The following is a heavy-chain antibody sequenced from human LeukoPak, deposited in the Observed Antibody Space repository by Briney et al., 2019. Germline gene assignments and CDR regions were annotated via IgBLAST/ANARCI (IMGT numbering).Heavy chain of an antibody. CDR3: AKGGLVHPLHI. Sequence: GGSLRLSCATSGFTFDDCGMSWVRQAPGKGMEWVSDINWNGGSTGYADSVKGRFTISRDNAKNSLYLQMNSLRAEDTALYYCAKGGLVHPLHIWGQGTMVTVSS. V-gene: IGHV3-20*04. J-gene: IGHJ3*02. CDR2: INWNGGST. CDR1: GFTFDDCG. D-gene: IGHD3/OR15-3a*01.